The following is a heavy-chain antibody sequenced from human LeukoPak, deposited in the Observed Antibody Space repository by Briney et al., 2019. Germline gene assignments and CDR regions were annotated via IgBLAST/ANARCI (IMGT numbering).Heavy chain of an antibody. J-gene: IGHJ5*02. V-gene: IGHV1-2*02. CDR2: INPNSGGT. Sequence: ASVKVSCKSPGYTSSDFYIHWVRQAPGQGLEWMGWINPNSGGTDFAQNFQGRVTMTRDTSISTAYMEPRGLRTDDTAVYYCARGINWFDPWGQGTLVTVSS. D-gene: IGHD3-10*01. CDR3: ARGINWFDP. CDR1: GYTSSDFY.